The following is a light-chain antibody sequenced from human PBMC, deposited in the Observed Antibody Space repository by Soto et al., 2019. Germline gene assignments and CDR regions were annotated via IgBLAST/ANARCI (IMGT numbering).Light chain of an antibody. Sequence: EIVMTQSPATLSVSPGERVTLFCRASQSVRNNVAWYQPRPGQAPRLLMFGASTRAIGIPGRLSVSGSGTXXXLXXSXXQSEDFAVYXXQQYNSWPWTFGQGTKVEI. J-gene: IGKJ1*01. CDR1: QSVRNN. V-gene: IGKV3-15*01. CDR2: GAS. CDR3: QQYNSWPWT.